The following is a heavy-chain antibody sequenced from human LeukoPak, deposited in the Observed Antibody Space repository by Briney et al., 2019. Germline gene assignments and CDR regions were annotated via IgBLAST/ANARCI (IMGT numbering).Heavy chain of an antibody. CDR3: AREFRYYDSSGYYPDY. D-gene: IGHD3-22*01. V-gene: IGHV1-46*01. Sequence: GASVKVSCKASGYTFTSYYMHWVRQAPGQGLEWMGIINPSGGSTSYAQKFQGRVTMTRDTSTSTVYMELSSLRSEDTAVYYCAREFRYYDSSGYYPDYWGQGTLVTVSS. CDR1: GYTFTSYY. CDR2: INPSGGST. J-gene: IGHJ4*02.